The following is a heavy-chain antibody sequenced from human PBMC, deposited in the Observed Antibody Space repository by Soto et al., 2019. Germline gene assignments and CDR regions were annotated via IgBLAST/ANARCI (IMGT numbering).Heavy chain of an antibody. CDR3: ARGIVGAPNSFDP. CDR2: ISFDGRNT. D-gene: IGHD1-26*01. J-gene: IGHJ5*02. Sequence: VGSLRLSCAASGFTFNNYGMHWVRQAPGKGLEWVVVISFDGRNTYYADSVKGRFTISRDNSKNTLYLQMTSLRAEDTAVYYCARGIVGAPNSFDPWGQGTLVTVSS. V-gene: IGHV3-30*03. CDR1: GFTFNNYG.